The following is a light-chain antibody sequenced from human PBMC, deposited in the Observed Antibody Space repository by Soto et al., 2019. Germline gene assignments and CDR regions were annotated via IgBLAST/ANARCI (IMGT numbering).Light chain of an antibody. J-gene: IGKJ2*01. CDR3: QQYERPPFA. CDR1: QRVSNSY. Sequence: EIVLTQSPGTLSLFPGDRATLSCRASQRVSNSYLAWFQQKPGRAPRLLIYDASSRAAGVPDRVSGGGAGTDVTLTISALEPEDFALYFCQQYERPPFAFGQGTRLEI. CDR2: DAS. V-gene: IGKV3-20*01.